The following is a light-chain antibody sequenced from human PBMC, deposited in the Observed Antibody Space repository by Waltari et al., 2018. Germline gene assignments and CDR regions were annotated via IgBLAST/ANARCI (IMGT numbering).Light chain of an antibody. V-gene: IGLV2-8*01. CDR3: SSFAGRWI. CDR1: GSVLRNYHF. Sequence: QSALTLPPSASGSPGQPVTITCPRSGSVLRNYHFVSCYQQPPGKAPKVILYDVSKRSSGVPDRFSGSKSGNTASLTVSGLQAEDEADYYCSSFAGRWIFGGGTKLTVL. J-gene: IGLJ2*01. CDR2: DVS.